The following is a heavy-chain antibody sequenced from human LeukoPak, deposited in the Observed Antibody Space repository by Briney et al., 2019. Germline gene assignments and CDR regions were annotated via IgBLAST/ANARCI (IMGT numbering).Heavy chain of an antibody. J-gene: IGHJ4*02. V-gene: IGHV3-7*03. CDR1: GFTFSTYW. Sequence: GGSLRLSCAASGFTFSTYWMHWVRQAPGKGLEWVANIKQDGSAKFYVDSVKGRFTISRDNAKKSAYLQMNSLRAEDTAVYYCVRAGDYSSSWSRWYFDYWGQGTLVTVSS. D-gene: IGHD6-13*01. CDR3: VRAGDYSSSWSRWYFDY. CDR2: IKQDGSAK.